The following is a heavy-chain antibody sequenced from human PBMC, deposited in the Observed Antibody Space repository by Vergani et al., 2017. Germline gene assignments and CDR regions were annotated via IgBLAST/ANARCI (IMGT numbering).Heavy chain of an antibody. J-gene: IGHJ4*02. Sequence: EVQLVESGGGLVQPGGSLRLSCSASGFTFSTYAMHWVRQAPGKGLEYVSAISSNGGSTYYTDSVKGRFTISRDNSKNTLYLQMSSLRAEDTAVFYCVRDRNSGSFDYWGQGTLVTVSS. V-gene: IGHV3-64D*06. CDR1: GFTFSTYA. D-gene: IGHD1-26*01. CDR2: ISSNGGST. CDR3: VRDRNSGSFDY.